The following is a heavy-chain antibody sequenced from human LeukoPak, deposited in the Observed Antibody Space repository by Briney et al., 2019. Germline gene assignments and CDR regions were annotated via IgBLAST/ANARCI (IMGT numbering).Heavy chain of an antibody. V-gene: IGHV4-59*01. CDR3: ATYASSRPRILEN. J-gene: IGHJ4*02. CDR1: GASMSSYY. D-gene: IGHD2-2*01. Sequence: SETLSLACAVSGASMSSYYWTWIRQPPGKGPEWIGSVYHTGNTYYNPSLSSRVTMSIDTPMNQFSLKLTSVTAADTAVYYCATYASSRPRILENWGQGTQVTVSS. CDR2: VYHTGNT.